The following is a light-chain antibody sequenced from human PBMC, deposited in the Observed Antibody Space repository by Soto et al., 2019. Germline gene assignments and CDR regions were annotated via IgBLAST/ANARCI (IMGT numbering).Light chain of an antibody. CDR2: DAS. CDR3: QQHSNRLT. V-gene: IGKV3-11*01. J-gene: IGKJ4*01. Sequence: EIVLTQSPPTLSLSPGERATLSCRASQSVDSYLAWYQQKPGQAPRLLIFDASNRATGIPARFSGSGSGTDLTLTISSLEPENFAVYYCQQHSNRLTFGGGTKVEIK. CDR1: QSVDSY.